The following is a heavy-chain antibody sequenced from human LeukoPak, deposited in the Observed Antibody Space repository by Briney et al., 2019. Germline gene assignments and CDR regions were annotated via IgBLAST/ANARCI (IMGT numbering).Heavy chain of an antibody. V-gene: IGHV1-69*13. CDR1: GGTFSSYA. CDR3: AREKDGRLDY. J-gene: IGHJ4*02. Sequence: ASVKVSCKASGGTFSSYAISWVRQAPGQGLEWMGGIIPIIGTANYAQKFQGRVTITADESTSTAYMELSSLRSEDTAVYYCAREKDGRLDYWGQGTLVTVSS. D-gene: IGHD3-16*01. CDR2: IIPIIGTA.